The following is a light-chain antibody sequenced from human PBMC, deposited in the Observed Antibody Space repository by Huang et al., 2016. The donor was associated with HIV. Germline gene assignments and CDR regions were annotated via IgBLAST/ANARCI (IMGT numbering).Light chain of an antibody. J-gene: IGKJ4*01. CDR3: QQRFNWPLT. CDR1: LNISTY. Sequence: EIVLTQSPATLSLSPGERATLSCRASLNISTYLSWYQQKPGQAPRLLLFETSNRATGSPARVSGSGSGTDFTLTISSLEPEDFAVYYCQQRFNWPLTFGGGTTVEIK. V-gene: IGKV3-11*01. CDR2: ETS.